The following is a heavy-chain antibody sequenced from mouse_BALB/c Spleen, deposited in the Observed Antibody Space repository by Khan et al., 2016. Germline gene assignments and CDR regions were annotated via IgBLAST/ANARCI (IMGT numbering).Heavy chain of an antibody. CDR2: ISYSGST. CDR3: ATYDGYLFDY. CDR1: GDSITSGY. V-gene: IGHV3-8*02. Sequence: EVKLEVSGPSLVKPSQTLSLTCSVTGDSITSGYWHWIRKFPGNKLEYMGYISYSGSTYYNPSLKSRISINRDTSKNKYYLQLNSVTTEDTATYYCATYDGYLFDYWGQGTTLTVSS. J-gene: IGHJ2*01. D-gene: IGHD2-3*01.